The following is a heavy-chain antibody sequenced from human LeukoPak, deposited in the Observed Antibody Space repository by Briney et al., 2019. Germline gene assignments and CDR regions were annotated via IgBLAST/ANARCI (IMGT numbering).Heavy chain of an antibody. CDR1: GGSINSGGYY. V-gene: IGHV4-34*01. CDR2: INHSGST. CDR3: ARRPHYYDSSGRRVYYFDY. Sequence: SETLSLTCTVSGGSINSGGYYWSWIRQPPGKGLEWIGEINHSGSTNYNPSLKSRVTISVDTSKNQFSLKLSSVTAADTAVYYCARRPHYYDSSGRRVYYFDYWGQGTLVTVSS. D-gene: IGHD3-22*01. J-gene: IGHJ4*02.